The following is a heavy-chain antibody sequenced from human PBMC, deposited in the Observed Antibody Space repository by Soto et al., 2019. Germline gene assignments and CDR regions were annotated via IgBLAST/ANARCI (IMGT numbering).Heavy chain of an antibody. J-gene: IGHJ5*02. CDR3: VRDGTKTLRDWFDP. CDR1: GASISSYY. D-gene: IGHD1-1*01. V-gene: IGHV4-4*07. CDR2: IYTNMNT. Sequence: SETLSLTCTVSGASISSYYWSWIRQPAGKGLEWIGRIYTNMNTDYNPSLKSRVMMSVDTSKKQFSLRLRSVTAADTAVYYCVRDGTKTLRDWFDPWGQGISVTVSS.